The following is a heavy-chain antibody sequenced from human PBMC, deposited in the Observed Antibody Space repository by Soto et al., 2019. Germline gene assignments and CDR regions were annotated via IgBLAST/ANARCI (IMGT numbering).Heavy chain of an antibody. V-gene: IGHV3-23*01. CDR2: ITGTGGDT. Sequence: EVQLLESGGGLVQPGGSLRLSYAASGFPLSTYGMSWVRQAPGKGREWVSSITGTGGDTYYADSVKGRFTSSRDNSNNMLYLQMNSLRVEHTAVYYCARIRDYWYGLDLWGQGTTITVSS. CDR1: GFPLSTYG. CDR3: ARIRDYWYGLDL. J-gene: IGHJ6*02.